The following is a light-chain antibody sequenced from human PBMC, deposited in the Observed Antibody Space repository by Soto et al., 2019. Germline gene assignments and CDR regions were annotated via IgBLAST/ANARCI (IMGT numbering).Light chain of an antibody. V-gene: IGKV1-33*01. CDR2: DVS. CDR1: QDINIY. CDR3: QQSNNHPIS. J-gene: IGKJ5*01. Sequence: DIQMTQSPCSLFASVGDRVTITCQATQDINIYLNWFQQKPGMAPKLVIYDVSSLQSGVPSRFSGSGSGTEFTLTISSLKPEDFATYYCQQSNNHPISFGQGTRLEIK.